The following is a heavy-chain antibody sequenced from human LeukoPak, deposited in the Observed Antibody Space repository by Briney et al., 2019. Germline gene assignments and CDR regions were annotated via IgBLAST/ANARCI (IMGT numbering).Heavy chain of an antibody. CDR3: ARGSQRAFDI. V-gene: IGHV3-48*02. D-gene: IGHD2-15*01. J-gene: IGHJ3*02. Sequence: PGGSLRLSCVASGFTFSSYSMNGVRQAPGKRLEWVSYISSSSNTIYCADSVKGRFTISRDNAKNALYLQMNSRRDEGSAVYYCARGSQRAFDIWGQGTMVTVSS. CDR1: GFTFSSYS. CDR2: ISSSSNTI.